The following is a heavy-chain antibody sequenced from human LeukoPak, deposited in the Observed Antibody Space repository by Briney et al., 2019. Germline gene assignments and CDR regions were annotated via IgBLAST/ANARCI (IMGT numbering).Heavy chain of an antibody. CDR3: ARDRGSGTIN. CDR2: IYTSGST. J-gene: IGHJ4*02. CDR1: GGSFSGYY. D-gene: IGHD1-7*01. V-gene: IGHV4-4*07. Sequence: SETLSLTCAVYGGSFSGYYWSWIRQPAGKGLEWIGRIYTSGSTNYNPSLKSRVTMSVDTSKNQFSLKLSSVTAADTAVYYCARDRGSGTINWGQGTLVTVSS.